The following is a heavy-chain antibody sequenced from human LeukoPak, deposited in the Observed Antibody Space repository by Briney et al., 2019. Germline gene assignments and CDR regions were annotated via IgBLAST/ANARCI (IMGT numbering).Heavy chain of an antibody. CDR2: ISNNGGYT. CDR3: ARWAYDSSGYYETYYFDY. CDR1: GFTFSSSA. J-gene: IGHJ4*02. Sequence: PGGSLRLSCAASGFTFSSSAMSWVRQAPGKGLEWVSAISNNGGYTYYADSVQGRFTISRDNSKSTLCLQMNSLRAEDTAVYYCARWAYDSSGYYETYYFDYWGQGTLVTVSS. V-gene: IGHV3-23*01. D-gene: IGHD3-22*01.